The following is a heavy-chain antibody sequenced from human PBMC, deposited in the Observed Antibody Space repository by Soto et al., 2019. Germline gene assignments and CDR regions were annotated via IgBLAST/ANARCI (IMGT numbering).Heavy chain of an antibody. D-gene: IGHD1-1*01. Sequence: GGSHRLSSTASGFTCISYAMHWVRQAPGKGLEWVAVIAYDGRNKYYADSVKGRFTISRDNSKNTLYLQMNSLRIEDTAVYYCARELERVFDYWGQGTLVTVSS. J-gene: IGHJ4*02. CDR2: IAYDGRNK. CDR3: ARELERVFDY. CDR1: GFTCISYA. V-gene: IGHV3-30*04.